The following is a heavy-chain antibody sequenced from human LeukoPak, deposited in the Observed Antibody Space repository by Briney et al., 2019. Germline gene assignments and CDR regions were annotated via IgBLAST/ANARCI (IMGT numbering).Heavy chain of an antibody. Sequence: GGSLRLSCAASEFTVGSNYMSWVRQVRGKGLEWVSVIYSGDNSYYADSVKGRFTISRDNSKNTLFLQMNSLRAEDTAVYYCARDTGSGYCSGGSCRAAFDIWGQGTMVTVSS. J-gene: IGHJ3*02. CDR1: EFTVGSNY. D-gene: IGHD2-15*01. CDR3: ARDTGSGYCSGGSCRAAFDI. V-gene: IGHV3-53*01. CDR2: IYSGDNS.